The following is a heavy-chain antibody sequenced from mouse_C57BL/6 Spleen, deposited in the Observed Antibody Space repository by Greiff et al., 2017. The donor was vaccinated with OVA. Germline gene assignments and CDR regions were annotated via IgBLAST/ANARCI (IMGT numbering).Heavy chain of an antibody. Sequence: EVMLVESGEGLVKPGGSLKLSCAASGFPFSSYAMSWVRQTPEKRLEWVAYISSGGDYIYYADTVKGRFTISRDNARNTLYLQMSSLKSEDTAMYYCTRDYSNYWYFDVWGTGTTVTVSS. V-gene: IGHV5-9-1*02. CDR2: ISSGGDYI. CDR3: TRDYSNYWYFDV. J-gene: IGHJ1*03. D-gene: IGHD2-5*01. CDR1: GFPFSSYA.